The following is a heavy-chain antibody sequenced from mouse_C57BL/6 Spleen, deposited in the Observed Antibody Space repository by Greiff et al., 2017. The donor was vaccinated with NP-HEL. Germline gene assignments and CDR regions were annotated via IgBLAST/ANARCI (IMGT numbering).Heavy chain of an antibody. CDR1: GYAFSSSW. D-gene: IGHD2-5*01. V-gene: IGHV1-82*01. Sequence: QVHVKQSGPELVKPGASVKISCKASGYAFSSSWMNWVKQRPGKGLEWIGRIYPGDGDTNYNGKFKGKATLTADKSSSTAYMQLSSLTSEDSAVYFCASDSNYYFDYWGQGTTLTVSS. J-gene: IGHJ2*01. CDR3: ASDSNYYFDY. CDR2: IYPGDGDT.